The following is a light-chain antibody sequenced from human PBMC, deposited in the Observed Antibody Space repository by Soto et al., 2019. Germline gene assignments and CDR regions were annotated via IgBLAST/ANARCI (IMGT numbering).Light chain of an antibody. CDR1: QFISTY. J-gene: IGKJ1*01. V-gene: IGKV1-39*01. CDR3: QQSYSTPPWT. Sequence: DIPMTQSPSSLSASVGDRVTITCRASQFISTYLNWYQQKAGKAPKIVIYAASSLQSGVPSRFSGSGSGTDFTLTISSLQPEDFATYYCQQSYSTPPWTFGQGTKVEIK. CDR2: AAS.